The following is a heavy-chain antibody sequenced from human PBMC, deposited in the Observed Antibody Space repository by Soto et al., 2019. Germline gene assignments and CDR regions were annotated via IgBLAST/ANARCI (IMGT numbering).Heavy chain of an antibody. CDR2: IYYSGST. CDR3: AIVDLYSSYYYGLDV. D-gene: IGHD6-13*01. V-gene: IGHV4-31*03. CDR1: GGSISSGGYY. Sequence: SETLSHTCTVSGGSISSGGYYWSWIRQHPGKGLEWIGYIYYSGSTYYNPSLKSRVTISVDTSKNQFSLKLSSVTAADTAVYYCAIVDLYSSYYYGLDVWGQGTTVTVSS. J-gene: IGHJ6*02.